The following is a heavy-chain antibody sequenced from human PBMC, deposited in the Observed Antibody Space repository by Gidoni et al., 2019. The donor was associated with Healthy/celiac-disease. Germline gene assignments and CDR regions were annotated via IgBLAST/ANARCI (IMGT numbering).Heavy chain of an antibody. CDR2: IIPILGIA. V-gene: IGHV1-69*08. D-gene: IGHD2-15*01. Sequence: QVQLVQSGAEVKKSGSSGKGSCKASGGSFSSYTISWVRTAPGQGLEWLGRIIPILGIANHAQKFQVRVTITADKSTSTAYMELSSLRSDDTAVYYCAREDAVEADYYGMDVWGQGTTVTVSS. J-gene: IGHJ6*02. CDR1: GGSFSSYT. CDR3: AREDAVEADYYGMDV.